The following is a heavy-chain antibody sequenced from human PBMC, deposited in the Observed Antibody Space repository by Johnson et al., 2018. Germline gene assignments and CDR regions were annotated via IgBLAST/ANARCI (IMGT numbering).Heavy chain of an antibody. D-gene: IGHD3-10*01. CDR3: AKGVVILRGAFDI. J-gene: IGHJ3*02. Sequence: VQLVESGGGLVQPGRSLRLSCAASGFILDNYAMHWVRQAPGKGLEWGSGISWNSGSIGYADSGRGRFTISRDNAKNSLYLQMNSLRPEDTAWYYCAKGVVILRGAFDIWGQGTMVTVSS. CDR2: ISWNSGSI. V-gene: IGHV3-9*01. CDR1: GFILDNYA.